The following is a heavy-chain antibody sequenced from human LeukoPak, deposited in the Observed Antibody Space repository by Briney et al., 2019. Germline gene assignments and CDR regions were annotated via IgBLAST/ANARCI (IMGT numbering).Heavy chain of an antibody. CDR3: AKDGYNYDSSGHFDY. V-gene: IGHV3-23*01. CDR2: VSCSGGAT. D-gene: IGHD3-22*01. J-gene: IGHJ4*02. Sequence: GGSLRLSCAASGFTFSTYAMHWVRQPPGKGLEWVSAVSCSGGATYHADADSVKGRFIISRDNSKNTLYLQINSLRVEDTAVYYCAKDGYNYDSSGHFDYWGQGTLVTVSS. CDR1: GFTFSTYA.